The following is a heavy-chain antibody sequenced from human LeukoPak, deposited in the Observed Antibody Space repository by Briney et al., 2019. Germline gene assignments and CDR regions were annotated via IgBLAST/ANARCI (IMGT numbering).Heavy chain of an antibody. CDR3: AKDKQQLGSDY. D-gene: IGHD6-13*01. CDR1: GFTFRGYW. Sequence: PGGSLRLSCAPPGFTFRGYWMDWVRQAPREGLLWGSRINSDGRTTTYADSVKGRFTISRDNDKNTLYLQMNSLRAEDTAVYYCAKDKQQLGSDYWGQGTLVTVSS. V-gene: IGHV3-74*01. J-gene: IGHJ4*02. CDR2: INSDGRTT.